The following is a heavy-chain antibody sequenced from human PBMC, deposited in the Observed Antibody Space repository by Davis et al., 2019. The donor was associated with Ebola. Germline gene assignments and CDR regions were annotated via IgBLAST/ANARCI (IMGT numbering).Heavy chain of an antibody. CDR1: EYRFANYW. D-gene: IGHD1-26*01. Sequence: ESLKISCKGSEYRFANYWIGWVRQKPGKGLEWMGMIYPGDSDTRYSPSFQGQVTISADKSISTAYLQWSSLKASDTAMYYCARGIVEYNWFDPWGQGTLVTVSS. V-gene: IGHV5-51*01. CDR2: IYPGDSDT. J-gene: IGHJ5*02. CDR3: ARGIVEYNWFDP.